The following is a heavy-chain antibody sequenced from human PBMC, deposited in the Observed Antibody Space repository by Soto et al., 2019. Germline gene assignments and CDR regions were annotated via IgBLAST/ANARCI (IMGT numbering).Heavy chain of an antibody. V-gene: IGHV3-23*01. Sequence: PGGSLRLSCAASGFTFSSYAMSWVRQAPGKGLEWVSAISGSGGSTYYADSVKGRFTISRDNSKNTLYLQMNSLRAEDTAVYYCARVSSSGLFLHFQYYYGMDVWGQGTTVTVSS. CDR2: ISGSGGST. CDR3: ARVSSSGLFLHFQYYYGMDV. J-gene: IGHJ6*02. D-gene: IGHD6-19*01. CDR1: GFTFSSYA.